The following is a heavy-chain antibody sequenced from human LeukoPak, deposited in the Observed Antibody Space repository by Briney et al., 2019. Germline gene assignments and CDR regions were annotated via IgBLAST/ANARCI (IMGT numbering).Heavy chain of an antibody. CDR3: ASQQWLTPIDY. Sequence: GGSLRLSCAASGFTLSSYWMHWVRQVPGKGLVWVSRIKSDGSDTRYADSVKGRFTISRDNAKNTLYLQMNSLRAEDTAVYYCASQQWLTPIDYWGQGTLVTVSS. CDR2: IKSDGSDT. CDR1: GFTLSSYW. V-gene: IGHV3-74*01. J-gene: IGHJ4*02. D-gene: IGHD6-19*01.